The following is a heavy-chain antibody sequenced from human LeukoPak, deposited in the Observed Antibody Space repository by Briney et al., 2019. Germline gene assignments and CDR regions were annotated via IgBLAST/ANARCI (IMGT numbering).Heavy chain of an antibody. V-gene: IGHV4-38-2*02. CDR1: GYSISSGYY. D-gene: IGHD3-22*01. CDR3: AGKYYYDNSGYFYVDY. CDR2: IYHSGST. J-gene: IGHJ4*02. Sequence: SETLSLTCTVSGYSISSGYYWGWIRQSPGKGLEWIGSIYHSGSTYYSPSLRSRVTISIDTSKNQFSLKLSSVTAADTAVYYCAGKYYYDNSGYFYVDYWGQGTLATVSS.